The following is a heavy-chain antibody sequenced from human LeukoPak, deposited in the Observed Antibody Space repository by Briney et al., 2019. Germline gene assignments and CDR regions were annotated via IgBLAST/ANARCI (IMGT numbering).Heavy chain of an antibody. V-gene: IGHV3-30*02. CDR2: IRYDGSNK. Sequence: GGSLRLSCAASGFTFSSYGMHWVRQAPGKGLAWVAFIRYDGSNKYYADSVKGRFTISRDNSKNTLYLQMNSLRAEDTAVYYCAKVAFIAAAGTLYFDYWGQGTLVTVSS. CDR1: GFTFSSYG. D-gene: IGHD6-13*01. CDR3: AKVAFIAAAGTLYFDY. J-gene: IGHJ4*02.